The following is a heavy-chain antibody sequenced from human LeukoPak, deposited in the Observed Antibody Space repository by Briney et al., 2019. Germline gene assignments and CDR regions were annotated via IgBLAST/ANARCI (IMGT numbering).Heavy chain of an antibody. V-gene: IGHV3-33*03. CDR3: AKERRQLREAFDY. J-gene: IGHJ4*02. CDR2: IYYDGSEQ. D-gene: IGHD2-2*01. Sequence: GGSLRLSCIGSGFTFRSNGMHWVRQAPGKGPEWLAVIYYDGSEQYYADSVKGRFTISRDTSKNMLYLQMNSLRVEDTAVYYCAKERRQLREAFDYWGPGTLVTVSS. CDR1: GFTFRSNG.